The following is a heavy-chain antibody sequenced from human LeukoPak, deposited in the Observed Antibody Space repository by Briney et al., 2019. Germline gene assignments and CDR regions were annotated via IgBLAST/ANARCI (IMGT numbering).Heavy chain of an antibody. CDR2: ISGSGGST. CDR3: ANEYYTSGSYYFFDS. CDR1: GFTFSSYA. D-gene: IGHD3-10*01. Sequence: GGSLRLSCAASGFTFSSYAMSWVRQAPGKGLEWVSTISGSGGSTYYADSVKGRFTISRDNSKNTLYLQMNSLRAEGTAVYYCANEYYTSGSYYFFDSWGQGTLVTVSS. V-gene: IGHV3-23*01. J-gene: IGHJ4*02.